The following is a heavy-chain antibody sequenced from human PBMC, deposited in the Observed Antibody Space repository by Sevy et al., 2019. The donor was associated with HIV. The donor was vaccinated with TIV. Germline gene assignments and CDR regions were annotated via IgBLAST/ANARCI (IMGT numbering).Heavy chain of an antibody. CDR1: GFTFSSYA. Sequence: GGSLRLSCAASGFTFSSYAMSWVRQAPGKGLEWVSAISGGGGSTYYADSVKGRFTISRDNSKNTLYLQMNSLRAEDTAVYYCANYYDSSGYYYGAHDYWGQGTLVTVSS. D-gene: IGHD3-22*01. V-gene: IGHV3-23*01. CDR2: ISGGGGST. J-gene: IGHJ4*02. CDR3: ANYYDSSGYYYGAHDY.